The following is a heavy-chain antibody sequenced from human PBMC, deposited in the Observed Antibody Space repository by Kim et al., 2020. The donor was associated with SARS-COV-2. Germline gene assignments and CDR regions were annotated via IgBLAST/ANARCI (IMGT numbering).Heavy chain of an antibody. Sequence: ASVKVSCKSSGYTFSDYYIHWVRQAPGQGLEWMGRIDPKSGGTRYAQKFQGRVTMTRDTSISTTHMELSSLRSDDTAVFYCARDPRPNIAMAGSDSWGQGTLVTVSS. CDR2: IDPKSGGT. CDR3: ARDPRPNIAMAGSDS. J-gene: IGHJ4*02. V-gene: IGHV1-2*06. CDR1: GYTFSDYY. D-gene: IGHD6-19*01.